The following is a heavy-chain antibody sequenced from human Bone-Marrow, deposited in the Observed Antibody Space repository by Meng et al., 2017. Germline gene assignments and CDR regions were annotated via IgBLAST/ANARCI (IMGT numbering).Heavy chain of an antibody. V-gene: IGHV4-4*02. CDR3: ARRVSGSGLTTDWFDP. D-gene: IGHD4-17*01. Sequence: QELGLGVVKPSGTLCLAHAVSGGSIRSSSCWSSVRQPLGKRLEWSGEIYPSGSTSHNASLKCRVPRSLYKSKNQFSLKLSSVTAADTAVYYCARRVSGSGLTTDWFDPWGQGTLVTVSS. CDR2: IYPSGST. CDR1: GGSIRSSSC. J-gene: IGHJ5*02.